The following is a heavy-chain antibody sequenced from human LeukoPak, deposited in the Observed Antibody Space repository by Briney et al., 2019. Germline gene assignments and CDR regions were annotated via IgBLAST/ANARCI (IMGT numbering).Heavy chain of an antibody. J-gene: IGHJ4*02. D-gene: IGHD5-12*01. CDR1: GGSINSTGHC. Sequence: SETLSLTCTVSGGSINSTGHCWAWLRQPPGKGLEWIGSVYYTGSTHKNPSLKSRVTMTVGTSKNQFSLKLSSVTAADTAVYYCARDVATTYFDYWGQGTLVTVSS. CDR3: ARDVATTYFDY. V-gene: IGHV4-39*07. CDR2: VYYTGST.